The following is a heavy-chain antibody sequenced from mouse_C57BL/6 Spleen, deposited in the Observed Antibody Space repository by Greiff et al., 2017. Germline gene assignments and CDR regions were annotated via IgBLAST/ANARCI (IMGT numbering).Heavy chain of an antibody. D-gene: IGHD4-1*01. J-gene: IGHJ2*01. Sequence: EVKLVESGGGLVKPGGSLKLSCAASGFTFSSYTMSWVRQTPEKRLEWVATISGGGGNTYYPDSVKGRFTISRDNAKNTLYLQMSSLRSEDTALYYCARLELGGDFDYWGQGTTLTVSS. V-gene: IGHV5-9*01. CDR1: GFTFSSYT. CDR3: ARLELGGDFDY. CDR2: ISGGGGNT.